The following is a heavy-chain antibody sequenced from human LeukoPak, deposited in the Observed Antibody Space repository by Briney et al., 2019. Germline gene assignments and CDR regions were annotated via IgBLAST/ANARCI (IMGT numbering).Heavy chain of an antibody. CDR1: GFTVSPYW. J-gene: IGHJ3*02. CDR2: IINDGRRA. Sequence: GGSLILSCAASGFTVSPYWMHWVRQVPGMGLVWVSGIINDGRRATYADSVQGRFIISRDNAKNTLYLQMSSLRVEDTALYYCVREGATAALDIWGPGKIGSVSS. D-gene: IGHD5-24*01. CDR3: VREGATAALDI. V-gene: IGHV3-74*01.